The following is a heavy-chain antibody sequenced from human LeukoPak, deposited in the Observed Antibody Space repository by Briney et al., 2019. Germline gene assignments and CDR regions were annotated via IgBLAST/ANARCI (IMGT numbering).Heavy chain of an antibody. V-gene: IGHV3-64*01. D-gene: IGHD6-13*01. Sequence: PGGSLRLSCAASGFTFSDYYMSWVRQAPGKGLEYVSAISSNGGSTYYANSVKGRFTISRDNSKNTLYLQMGSLRAEDMAVYYCARCRGYSSSWSDYWGQGTLVTVSS. J-gene: IGHJ4*02. CDR2: ISSNGGST. CDR1: GFTFSDYY. CDR3: ARCRGYSSSWSDY.